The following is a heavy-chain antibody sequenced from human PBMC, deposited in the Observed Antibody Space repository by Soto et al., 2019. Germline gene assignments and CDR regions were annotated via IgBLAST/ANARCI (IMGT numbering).Heavy chain of an antibody. V-gene: IGHV1-69*01. CDR3: ARGSDGYNFGAVY. CDR2: IIPKLGSA. Sequence: QVQLVQSGAEVKEPGSSVKVSCKASGGGNLRDYRTTWVRRAPGQGLEWMGGIIPKLGSANYEQNCQGRVTSTADESTNTVYMELRSLNSDDTTLYYCARGSDGYNFGAVYWGQGTPVTVSS. D-gene: IGHD5-12*01. CDR1: GGGNLRDYR. J-gene: IGHJ4*02.